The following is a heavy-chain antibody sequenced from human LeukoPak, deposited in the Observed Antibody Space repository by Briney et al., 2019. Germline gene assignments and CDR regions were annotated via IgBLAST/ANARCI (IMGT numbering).Heavy chain of an antibody. D-gene: IGHD1-26*01. CDR1: GGSISSGGYY. J-gene: IGHJ4*02. V-gene: IGHV4-31*03. CDR2: ICYSGST. CDR3: ARSQFELPADY. Sequence: SETLSLTCTVSGGSISSGGYYWSWIRQHPGKGLEWIGYICYSGSTYYNPSLKSRVTISVDTSKNQFSLKLSSVTAADTAVYYCARSQFELPADYWGQGTLVTVS.